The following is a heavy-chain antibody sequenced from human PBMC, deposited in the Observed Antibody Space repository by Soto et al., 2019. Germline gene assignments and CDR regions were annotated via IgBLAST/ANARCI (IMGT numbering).Heavy chain of an antibody. J-gene: IGHJ5*02. Sequence: QGQLVQSGAEVQKPGASVKVSCKASGYTFTSYGISWVRQAPGQGLEWMGWINSYTGNTNYAQKLQCRVTMTTDTSTSTAYMELRSLRSDDTAVYYCSREPVAGIWFDPWGQGTLVTVSS. CDR1: GYTFTSYG. V-gene: IGHV1-18*01. CDR2: INSYTGNT. D-gene: IGHD6-19*01. CDR3: SREPVAGIWFDP.